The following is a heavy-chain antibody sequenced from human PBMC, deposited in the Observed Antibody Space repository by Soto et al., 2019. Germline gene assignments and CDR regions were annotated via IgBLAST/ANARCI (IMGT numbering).Heavy chain of an antibody. CDR2: MNPNSGNT. Sequence: ASVKVSCKASGYTFTSYDINWVRQATGQGLEWMGWMNPNSGNTGYAQKFQGRVTMTRNTSITTAYMELSSLRSEDTAVYYCAIRFCCCGSYYHWYYPCSQGTLVPVSA. J-gene: IGHJ5*02. V-gene: IGHV1-8*01. D-gene: IGHD2-15*01. CDR3: AIRFCCCGSYYHWYYP. CDR1: GYTFTSYD.